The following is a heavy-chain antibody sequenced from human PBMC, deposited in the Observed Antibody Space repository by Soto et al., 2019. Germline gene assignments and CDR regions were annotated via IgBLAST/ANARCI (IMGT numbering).Heavy chain of an antibody. CDR1: GYTLTELS. J-gene: IGHJ3*02. CDR3: ATDYSGYDTKRAFDI. Sequence: ASVRVSCKVSGYTLTELSMHWVRQAPGKGLEWMGGFDPEDGETIYAQKFQGRVTMTEDTSTDTAYMELSSLRSEDTAVYYCATDYSGYDTKRAFDIWGQGTMVTVSS. V-gene: IGHV1-24*01. CDR2: FDPEDGET. D-gene: IGHD5-12*01.